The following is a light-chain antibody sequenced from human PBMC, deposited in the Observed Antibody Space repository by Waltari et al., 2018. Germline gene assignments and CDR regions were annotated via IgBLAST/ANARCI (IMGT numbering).Light chain of an antibody. Sequence: QTVVTQEPSFSVSPGGPVTLTCGLNSGAVSTRSYATWYQQTPGQPPRMLIYNTNTRSSGAPDRFSGSILGKKAALTITGAQADDESDYYCVLYLGSGIWVFGGGTKLTVL. CDR1: SGAVSTRSY. CDR2: NTN. V-gene: IGLV8-61*01. J-gene: IGLJ3*02. CDR3: VLYLGSGIWV.